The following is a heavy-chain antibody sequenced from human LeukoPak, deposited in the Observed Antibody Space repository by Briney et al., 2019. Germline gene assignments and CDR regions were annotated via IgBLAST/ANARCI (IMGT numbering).Heavy chain of an antibody. Sequence: ASVKVSCKASGGTFSSYAICWVRQAPGQGLEWMGIINPSGGSTSYAQKFQGRVTMTRDTSTSTVYMELSSLRSEDTAVYYCASQYCSGGSCYLDYWGQGTLVTVSS. D-gene: IGHD2-15*01. J-gene: IGHJ4*02. CDR2: INPSGGST. CDR3: ASQYCSGGSCYLDY. CDR1: GGTFSSYA. V-gene: IGHV1-46*01.